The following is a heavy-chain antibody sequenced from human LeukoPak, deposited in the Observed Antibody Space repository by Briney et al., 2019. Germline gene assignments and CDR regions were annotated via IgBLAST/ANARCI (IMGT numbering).Heavy chain of an antibody. CDR3: AKGDCSSTSCHFDY. Sequence: GGSLRLSCAASGFTFDDYAMHWVRQAPGKGLEWVSLISWDGGSTYYADSVKGRFTISRDNSKNSLYLQMNSLRAGDTALYYCAKGDCSSTSCHFDYWGQGTLVTVSS. D-gene: IGHD2-2*01. CDR1: GFTFDDYA. CDR2: ISWDGGST. J-gene: IGHJ4*02. V-gene: IGHV3-43D*04.